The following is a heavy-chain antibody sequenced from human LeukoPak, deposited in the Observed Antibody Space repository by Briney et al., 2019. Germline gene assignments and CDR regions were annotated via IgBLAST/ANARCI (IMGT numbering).Heavy chain of an antibody. CDR1: GFTFSGSA. CDR3: TRRRYDFWSGYYDDY. Sequence: GGSLRLSCAASGFTFSGSAMHWVHQASGKGLEWVGRIRSKANSYATAYAASVKGRFTISRDDSKNTAYLQMNSLKTEDTAVYYCTRRRYDFWSGYYDDYWGQGTLVTVSS. V-gene: IGHV3-73*01. J-gene: IGHJ4*02. CDR2: IRSKANSYAT. D-gene: IGHD3-3*01.